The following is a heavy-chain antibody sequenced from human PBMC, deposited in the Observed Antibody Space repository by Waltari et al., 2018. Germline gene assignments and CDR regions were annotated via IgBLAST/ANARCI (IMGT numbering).Heavy chain of an antibody. CDR3: AGRDNGFDFFDY. D-gene: IGHD5-12*01. V-gene: IGHV3-66*02. CDR2: IYSDGRT. CDR1: GFTVSNKY. J-gene: IGHJ4*02. Sequence: EVQLVESGGGLVQPGGSLRLSCAASGFTVSNKYMTWVRQAPWKGLEDVSVIYSDGRTYDAESVKGRFTISRDNSKNTLYLQMNSLRAEDTAVYFCAGRDNGFDFFDYWGQGTLVTVSS.